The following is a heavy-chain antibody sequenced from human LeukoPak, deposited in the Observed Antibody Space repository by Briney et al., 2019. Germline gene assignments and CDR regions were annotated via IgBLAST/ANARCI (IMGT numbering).Heavy chain of an antibody. CDR2: ISGSGGST. CDR3: AKGEGGGSSYYYYMDV. Sequence: GGSLRLSCAASGFTFSSYWMSWVRQAPGKGLEWVSAISGSGGSTYYADSVKGRFTISRDNSKNTLYLQMNSLRAEDTAVYYCAKGEGGGSSYYYYMDVWGKGTTVTVSS. CDR1: GFTFSSYW. D-gene: IGHD2-15*01. V-gene: IGHV3-23*01. J-gene: IGHJ6*03.